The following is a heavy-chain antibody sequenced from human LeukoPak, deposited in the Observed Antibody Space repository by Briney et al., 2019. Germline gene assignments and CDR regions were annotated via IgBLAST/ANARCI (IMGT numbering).Heavy chain of an antibody. Sequence: SETLSLTCSVSGDPVWSYYWTWVRQPPEKGLEWIGYVFFGGQTNYNPSVKSRVTISLDTSRSQFSLNLTSVTAADSAAYYCARGAYADRTGYNLDSWGQGTLVFVSS. J-gene: IGHJ4*02. CDR2: VFFGGQT. D-gene: IGHD5-24*01. V-gene: IGHV4-59*02. CDR3: ARGAYADRTGYNLDS. CDR1: GDPVWSYY.